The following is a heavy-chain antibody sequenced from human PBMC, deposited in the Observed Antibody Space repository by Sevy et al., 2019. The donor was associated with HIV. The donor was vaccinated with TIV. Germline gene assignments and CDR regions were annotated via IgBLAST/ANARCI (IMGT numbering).Heavy chain of an antibody. CDR3: TKDPPVYGDFPYGMDV. J-gene: IGHJ6*02. CDR1: GFIFDDYG. Sequence: GGSLRLSCAGAGFIFDDYGMHWVRQAPGKGLEWVALISHDGGKKYYADSVKGRFTISRDNFKNTLYLQMNTLRRDDTAAYFCTKDPPVYGDFPYGMDVWGQGTTVTVSS. D-gene: IGHD4-17*01. CDR2: ISHDGGKK. V-gene: IGHV3-30*18.